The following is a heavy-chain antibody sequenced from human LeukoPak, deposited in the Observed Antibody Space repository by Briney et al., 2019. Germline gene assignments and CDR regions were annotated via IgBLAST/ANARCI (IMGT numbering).Heavy chain of an antibody. CDR3: ARQAGSFFLAAAGTWFDP. J-gene: IGHJ5*02. Sequence: SETLSLTCTVSDGSISSYYWSWIRQPPGKGLEWIGYIYTSGSTNYNPSLKSRVTISVDTSKNQFSLKLSSVTAADTAVYYCARQAGSFFLAAAGTWFDPWGQGTLVTVSS. V-gene: IGHV4-4*09. CDR1: DGSISSYY. D-gene: IGHD6-13*01. CDR2: IYTSGST.